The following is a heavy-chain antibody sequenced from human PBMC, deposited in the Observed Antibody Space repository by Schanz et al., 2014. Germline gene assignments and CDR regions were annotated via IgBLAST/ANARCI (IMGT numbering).Heavy chain of an antibody. CDR2: MYINSGST. D-gene: IGHD5-12*01. CDR3: ARDGGRDGYNLAFDV. CDR1: GFTVNTNY. J-gene: IGHJ3*01. V-gene: IGHV3-53*01. Sequence: EVQLVESGGGLIQPGGSLRLSCAVSGFTVNTNYMSWVRQAPGKGLEWIPSMYINSGSTQYADSVKGRFIISRDSSKNTLFLKMNSLRAEDTAVYFCARDGGRDGYNLAFDVWGQGTLVTVSS.